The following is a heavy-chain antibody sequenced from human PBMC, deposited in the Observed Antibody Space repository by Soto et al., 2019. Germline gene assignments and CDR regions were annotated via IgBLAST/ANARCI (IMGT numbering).Heavy chain of an antibody. Sequence: EVQLVESGGGLVQPGGSLRLSCAASGFTFSSYAMHWVRQAPGKGLEYVSALSPDGGSTYYANSVKGRFTISRDNSKSTLYLQMGSRRGADLAVYYCARGQTWAHFDYWGQGTLVTVSS. CDR2: LSPDGGST. J-gene: IGHJ4*02. CDR3: ARGQTWAHFDY. V-gene: IGHV3-64*01. CDR1: GFTFSSYA. D-gene: IGHD1-26*01.